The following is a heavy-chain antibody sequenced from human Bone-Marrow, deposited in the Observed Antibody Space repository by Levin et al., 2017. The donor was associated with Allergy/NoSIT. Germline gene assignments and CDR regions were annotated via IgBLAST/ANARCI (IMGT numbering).Heavy chain of an antibody. J-gene: IGHJ4*02. CDR2: ISSSSSTI. D-gene: IGHD4-17*01. V-gene: IGHV3-48*01. CDR3: ARDRDDYGDFDY. Sequence: LSLTCAASGFNFNTYSMNWVRQAPGKGLEWVSYISSSSSTIYYADSVKGRFSISRDNAKHSLHLQMNSLRAEDTAIYYCARDRDDYGDFDYWGQGTLVTVSS. CDR1: GFNFNTYS.